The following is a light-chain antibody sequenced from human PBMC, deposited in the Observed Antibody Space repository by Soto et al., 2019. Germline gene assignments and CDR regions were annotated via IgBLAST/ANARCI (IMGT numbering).Light chain of an antibody. CDR2: RNN. CDR3: DAWYDSRSGAWV. J-gene: IGLJ3*02. CDR1: SSNIGSNY. V-gene: IGLV1-47*01. Sequence: QSVLTQPPSASGAPGQRVTISCSGSSSNIGSNYVYWYQQLPGTAPKLLLYRNNQRPPGVPDRFSGSKSGTSASLASSGLRCEDEAEYDCDAWYDSRSGAWVFGGGTKLPVL.